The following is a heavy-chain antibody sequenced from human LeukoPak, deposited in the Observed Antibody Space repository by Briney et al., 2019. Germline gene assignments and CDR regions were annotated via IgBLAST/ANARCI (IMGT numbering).Heavy chain of an antibody. CDR3: ARKAPKKGWFDP. CDR1: GGSNNSYY. CDR2: THPSGNS. J-gene: IGHJ5*02. V-gene: IGHV4-4*09. Sequence: PSETLSLTCTVSGGSNNSYYWSWIRQPPGKGLEWIGYTHPSGNSNYSPSLKSRVTISIDTSRNQFSLKLSPVTAADTAVYYCARKAPKKGWFDPWGQGTLVTVSS.